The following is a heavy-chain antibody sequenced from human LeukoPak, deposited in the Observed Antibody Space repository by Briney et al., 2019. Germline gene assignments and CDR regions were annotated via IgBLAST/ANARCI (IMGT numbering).Heavy chain of an antibody. CDR3: ARRRAVPGFYYFDY. V-gene: IGHV4-59*08. CDR2: IYYSGST. Sequence: SETLSLTCTVSGDSISNDYWTWIRQPPGKGLEWLGYIYYSGSTKYNPSLRGRVTISVDTSKNQFSLKLTSLTAADTAVYYCARRRAVPGFYYFDYWGQGTLVTVSS. CDR1: GDSISNDY. D-gene: IGHD2/OR15-2a*01. J-gene: IGHJ4*02.